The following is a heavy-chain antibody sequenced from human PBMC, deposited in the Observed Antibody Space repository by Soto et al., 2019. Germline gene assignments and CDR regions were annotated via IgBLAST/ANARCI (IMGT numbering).Heavy chain of an antibody. Sequence: QVQLHQWGAGLLKPSATLSLTCAVYGGSFSGYYWSWIRQPPGKGLEWIGEINHSGSTNYNPSLKSRVTTSVAKSRNQVSRKLSSVTAADTAVYYCARGALRSRYCSGGSGVSITPRFDYWGQGTLVTVSS. CDR2: INHSGST. D-gene: IGHD2-15*01. J-gene: IGHJ4*02. CDR3: ARGALRSRYCSGGSGVSITPRFDY. CDR1: GGSFSGYY. V-gene: IGHV4-34*01.